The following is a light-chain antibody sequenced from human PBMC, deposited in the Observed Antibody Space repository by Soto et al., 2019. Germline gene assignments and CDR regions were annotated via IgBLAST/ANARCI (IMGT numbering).Light chain of an antibody. CDR1: SSDVGGYDY. CDR3: SSYTTTSTQV. V-gene: IGLV2-14*01. J-gene: IGLJ2*01. Sequence: QSALTQPASVSGSPGQSITLSCTGTSSDVGGYDYVSWYQHHPGKAPELMIYEVSNRPSGISNRFSGSKSGNTASLTISGLQAEDEADYYCSSYTTTSTQVFGGGTKLTVL. CDR2: EVS.